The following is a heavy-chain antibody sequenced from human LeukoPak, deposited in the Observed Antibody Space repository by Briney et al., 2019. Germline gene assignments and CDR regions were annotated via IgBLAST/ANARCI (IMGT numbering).Heavy chain of an antibody. Sequence: PGGSLRLSCAASGFTVSNNYMSWVRQAPGKGLEWVSAISGSGGSTYYADSVKGRFTISRDNSKNTLYLQMNSLRAEDTAVYYCAKGNRYYGLTHTLDYWGQGTLVTVSS. CDR1: GFTVSNNY. J-gene: IGHJ4*02. CDR2: ISGSGGST. V-gene: IGHV3-23*01. CDR3: AKGNRYYGLTHTLDY. D-gene: IGHD2/OR15-2a*01.